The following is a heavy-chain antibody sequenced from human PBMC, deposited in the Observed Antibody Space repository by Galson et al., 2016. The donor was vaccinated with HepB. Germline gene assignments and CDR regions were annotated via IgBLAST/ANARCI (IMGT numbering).Heavy chain of an antibody. D-gene: IGHD6-19*01. CDR3: AREGVAAYLLDY. Sequence: SVKVSCKASGYTFTYYTIHWVRQAPGQRLEWMGWINAGNANTKYSQKFQGRVTITKDTSASTVYMELSSLRSEDTAVYYCAREGVAAYLLDYWGQGTLVTVSS. V-gene: IGHV1-3*01. J-gene: IGHJ4*02. CDR1: GYTFTYYT. CDR2: INAGNANT.